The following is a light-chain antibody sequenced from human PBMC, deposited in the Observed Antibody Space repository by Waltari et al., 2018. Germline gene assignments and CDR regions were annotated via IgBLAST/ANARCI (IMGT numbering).Light chain of an antibody. J-gene: IGLJ2*01. CDR3: QAWDSSTVV. V-gene: IGLV3-1*01. Sequence: SYELTQPPSVSVSPGQTASITSSGDKLVEKYVSWYQLKPGQSPVLVIYQDSQRPSGIPERFSGSNSGNTATLTISGTQAMDEADYYCQAWDSSTVVFGGGTKLTVL. CDR2: QDS. CDR1: KLVEKY.